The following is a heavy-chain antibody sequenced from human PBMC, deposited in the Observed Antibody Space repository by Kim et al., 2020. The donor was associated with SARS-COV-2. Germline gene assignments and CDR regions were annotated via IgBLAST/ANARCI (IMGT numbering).Heavy chain of an antibody. V-gene: IGHV3-7*01. D-gene: IGHD1-26*01. J-gene: IGHJ4*02. Sequence: SEPYYVDSVKGRFTISRDNDRNSRYLQMNSLRAEDTAVYYCTRRGATLDYWGQGTLVIVSS. CDR2: SEP. CDR3: TRRGATLDY.